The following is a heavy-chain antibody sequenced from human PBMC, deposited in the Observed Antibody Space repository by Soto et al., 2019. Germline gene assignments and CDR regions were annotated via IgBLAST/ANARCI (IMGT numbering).Heavy chain of an antibody. CDR1: EFTFSNYW. V-gene: IGHV3-7*01. Sequence: GGSLRLSCAASEFTFSNYWMSWVRQAPGKGLEWVANIKQDGSEKYYVDSVKGRFTISRDNAKKSLYLQMNSLRAEDTAVYYCARDFWSGAHDYWGQGTLVTVSS. CDR3: ARDFWSGAHDY. CDR2: IKQDGSEK. J-gene: IGHJ4*02. D-gene: IGHD3-3*01.